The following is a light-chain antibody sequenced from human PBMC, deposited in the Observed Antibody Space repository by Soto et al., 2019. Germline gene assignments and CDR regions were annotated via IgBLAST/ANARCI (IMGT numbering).Light chain of an antibody. CDR2: DAS. CDR1: QSVRSDY. J-gene: IGKJ5*01. CDR3: QQYGSSPIT. V-gene: IGKV3D-20*01. Sequence: EILLTQSPATLSLSPGERATLSCGASQSVRSDYLAWYQQKPGLAPRFLIFDASYRATGIPDRFSGSGSGTDFTLTISRLEPEDFAVYYCQQYGSSPITFGQGTRLEIK.